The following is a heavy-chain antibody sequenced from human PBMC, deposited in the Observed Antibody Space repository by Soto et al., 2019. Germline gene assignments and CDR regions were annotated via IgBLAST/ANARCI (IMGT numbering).Heavy chain of an antibody. D-gene: IGHD3-3*01. J-gene: IGHJ4*02. V-gene: IGHV1-18*01. CDR2: ISAYNGNT. CDR3: ARDSRLRFLDWLLSSGDY. Sequence: ASVKVSCKASGYTFTSYGISWVRQAPGQGLEWMGWISAYNGNTNYAQKLQGRVTMTTDTSTSTAYMELRSLRSDDTAVYYCARDSRLRFLDWLLSSGDYWGQGTLVTVSS. CDR1: GYTFTSYG.